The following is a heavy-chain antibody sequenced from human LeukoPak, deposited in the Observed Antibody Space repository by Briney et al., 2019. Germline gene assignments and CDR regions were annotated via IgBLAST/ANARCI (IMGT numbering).Heavy chain of an antibody. CDR1: GNRFYSYW. D-gene: IGHD1-7*01. J-gene: IGHJ5*02. CDR3: ARRGAGFNWNSIGP. V-gene: IGHV5-51*01. Sequence: GESLKISCNGSGNRFYSYWMAWVRQMPGKGLEWRGIIYPADSETRYSPSFQGQVTISAYKSTSTAYLQWSDLKASDTAMYYCARRGAGFNWNSIGPWGQGTLVTVSS. CDR2: IYPADSET.